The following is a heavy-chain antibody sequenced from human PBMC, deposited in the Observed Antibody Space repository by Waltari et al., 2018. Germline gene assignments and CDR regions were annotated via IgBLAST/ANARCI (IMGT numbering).Heavy chain of an antibody. CDR1: GGSIISIPYS. V-gene: IGHV4-39*07. CDR2: ISYPGDT. D-gene: IGHD7-27*01. CDR3: APVGTYPAY. Sequence: QLQLQESGPGLVKPSATVSLPCTVSGGSIISIPYSWGWIRQPPGKGLEWIGTISYPGDTFYNPSLKSRITISVDTSKNQFSLKLRSVTAADTAVYYCAPVGTYPAYWGQGTLVTVSS. J-gene: IGHJ4*02.